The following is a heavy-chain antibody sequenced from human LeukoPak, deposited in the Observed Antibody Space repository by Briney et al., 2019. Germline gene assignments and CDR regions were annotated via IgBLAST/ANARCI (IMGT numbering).Heavy chain of an antibody. CDR3: ARDSLPIRAYYYDSSGYDY. D-gene: IGHD3-22*01. CDR1: GYTFIGYY. J-gene: IGHJ4*02. Sequence: GASVKVSCKASGYTFIGYYMHWVRQAPGQGLEWMGWINPNSGGTNYAQKFQGRVTMTRDTSISTAYMELSRLRSDDTAVYYCARDSLPIRAYYYDSSGYDYWGQGTLVTVSS. V-gene: IGHV1-2*02. CDR2: INPNSGGT.